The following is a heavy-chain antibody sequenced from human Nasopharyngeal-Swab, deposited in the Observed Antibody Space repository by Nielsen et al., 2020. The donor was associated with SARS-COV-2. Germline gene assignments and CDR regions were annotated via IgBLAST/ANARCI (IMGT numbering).Heavy chain of an antibody. CDR2: IKEDGNEQ. J-gene: IGHJ6*03. CDR3: FIGHYMDS. V-gene: IGHV3-7*01. Sequence: GESLKISCAASGFTFSAFWMSWVRQAPGRGLEWVANIKEDGNEQYYADSVKGRFTISRDNGKNSLFLEMNSLRAEDTAIYYCFIGHYMDSWGKGTAVIVSS. CDR1: GFTFSAFW.